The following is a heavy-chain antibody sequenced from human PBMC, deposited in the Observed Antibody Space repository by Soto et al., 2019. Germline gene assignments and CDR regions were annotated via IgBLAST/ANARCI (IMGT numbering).Heavy chain of an antibody. J-gene: IGHJ3*02. CDR3: ARRGYDFWSGPLGAFDI. CDR1: GFSFSSSN. D-gene: IGHD3-3*01. CDR2: ITTGSSTI. V-gene: IGHV3-48*01. Sequence: AGGSLRLSCAASGFSFSSSNMNWVRQAPGKGLEWISYITTGSSTIYYADSVKGRFTISRDNAKNSLYLQMNSLRAEDTAVYYCARRGYDFWSGPLGAFDIWGQGTMVTVSS.